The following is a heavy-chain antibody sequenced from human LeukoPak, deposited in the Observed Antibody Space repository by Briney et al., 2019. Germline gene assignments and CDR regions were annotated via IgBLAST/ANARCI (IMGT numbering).Heavy chain of an antibody. V-gene: IGHV1-8*02. J-gene: IGHJ6*02. CDR3: ARGRGIAARAPYYYYYGMDV. CDR2: MNPNSGNT. Sequence: ASVKVSCKASGGTFSSYAISWVRQAPGQGLEWMGWMNPNSGNTGYAQKFQGRVTMTRNTSISTAYMELSSLRSEDTAVYYCARGRGIAARAPYYYYYGMDVWGQGTTVTVSS. D-gene: IGHD6-6*01. CDR1: GGTFSSYA.